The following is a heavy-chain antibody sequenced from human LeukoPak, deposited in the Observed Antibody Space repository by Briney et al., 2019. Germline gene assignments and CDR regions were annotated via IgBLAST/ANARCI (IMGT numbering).Heavy chain of an antibody. D-gene: IGHD2-15*01. Sequence: GGSLRLSCAASGLTFSSYAMSWVRQAPGKGLEWVAFIRYDGSNKYYADSVKGRFTISRDNSKNTLYLQMNSLRAEDTAVYYCAHEYCSGGSCSCWFDPWGQGTLVTVSS. CDR2: IRYDGSNK. CDR1: GLTFSSYA. V-gene: IGHV3-30*02. CDR3: AHEYCSGGSCSCWFDP. J-gene: IGHJ5*02.